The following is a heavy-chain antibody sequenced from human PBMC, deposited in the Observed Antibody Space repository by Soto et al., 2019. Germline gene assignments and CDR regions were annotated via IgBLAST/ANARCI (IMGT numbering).Heavy chain of an antibody. CDR3: TRDTPSSYDSSGYYTGY. J-gene: IGHJ4*02. Sequence: GGSLRLSCTASGFTFGDYAMSWVRQAPGKGLEWVGFIRSKAYGGTTEYAASVKGRFTISRDDSKSIAYLQMNSLKTEDTAVYYCTRDTPSSYDSSGYYTGYWGQGTLVTVSS. V-gene: IGHV3-49*04. CDR2: IRSKAYGGTT. D-gene: IGHD3-22*01. CDR1: GFTFGDYA.